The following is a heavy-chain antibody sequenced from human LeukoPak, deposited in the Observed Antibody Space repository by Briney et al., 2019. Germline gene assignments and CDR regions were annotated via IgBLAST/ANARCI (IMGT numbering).Heavy chain of an antibody. CDR1: GFTFTTYW. V-gene: IGHV3-7*01. CDR3: ARDKIVGATTGSYFDL. Sequence: GSLRLSCAASGFTFTTYWMSWVRQAPGKGLEWVANINQDGSEKYYVDSMKGRFTISRDNTKNSLYLQMNSLRAEDTAVYYCARDKIVGATTGSYFDLWGRGTLVTVSS. J-gene: IGHJ2*01. CDR2: INQDGSEK. D-gene: IGHD1-26*01.